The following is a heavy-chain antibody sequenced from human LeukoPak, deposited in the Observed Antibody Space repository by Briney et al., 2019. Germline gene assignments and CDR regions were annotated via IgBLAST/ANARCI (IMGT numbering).Heavy chain of an antibody. Sequence: GGSLRLSCAASGFTFSTYGMHWVRQAPGKGLEWVAFIQYDGSNKYSADSVKGRFTISRDNSKNTLYLQMNSLRAEDTAVYYCAPTGTTGYGYFDYWGRGTLVTVSS. J-gene: IGHJ4*02. V-gene: IGHV3-30*02. D-gene: IGHD1-1*01. CDR3: APTGTTGYGYFDY. CDR2: IQYDGSNK. CDR1: GFTFSTYG.